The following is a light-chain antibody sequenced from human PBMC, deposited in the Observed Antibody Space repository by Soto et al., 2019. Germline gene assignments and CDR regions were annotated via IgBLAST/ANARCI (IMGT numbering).Light chain of an antibody. J-gene: IGLJ1*01. V-gene: IGLV2-8*01. CDR3: SSYAGSNNLGV. Sequence: QSALTQPPSASGSPGQSVTISCTGTSSDVGGYNYVSWYQQHPGKAPKLMIYEVSKRPSGVPDRFSGSKSGNTASLTVSGFQAEDEADYYCSSYAGSNNLGVFGTGTMLTVL. CDR1: SSDVGGYNY. CDR2: EVS.